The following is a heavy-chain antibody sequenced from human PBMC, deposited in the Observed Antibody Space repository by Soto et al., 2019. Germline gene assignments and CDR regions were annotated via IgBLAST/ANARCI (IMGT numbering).Heavy chain of an antibody. V-gene: IGHV1-69*05. CDR2: IIPVFGTA. J-gene: IGHJ6*02. CDR1: GDSLSSYA. Sequence: EASVEFACKASGDSLSSYAIIWVRQAPGQGLECMGGIIPVFGTANYAQKFQGRVTMTRDTSTSTVYMDLRSLTSEDTAVYYCARVYCGGDCRPGEWFFYYGMDAWGQVTPATV. CDR3: ARVYCGGDCRPGEWFFYYGMDA. D-gene: IGHD2-21*01.